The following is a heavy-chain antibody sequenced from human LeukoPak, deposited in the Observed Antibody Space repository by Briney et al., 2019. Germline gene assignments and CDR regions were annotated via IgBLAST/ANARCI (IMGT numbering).Heavy chain of an antibody. J-gene: IGHJ4*02. CDR2: IFYSGST. CDR3: ARLDNSWYSPFDY. V-gene: IGHV4-39*01. D-gene: IGHD2-21*01. CDR1: GASISSSSDY. Sequence: SETLSLTCTVSGASISSSSDYWGWIRQPPGKGLEWIGTIFYSGSTYYNPSLKSRVTISVDTSKNQFSLRLSSVTAADTAVYYCARLDNSWYSPFDYWGQGTLVRVSS.